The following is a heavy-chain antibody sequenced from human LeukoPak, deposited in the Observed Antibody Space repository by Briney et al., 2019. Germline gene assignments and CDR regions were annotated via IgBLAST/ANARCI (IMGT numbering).Heavy chain of an antibody. CDR2: IRSKASNYAT. J-gene: IGHJ4*02. CDR1: GFTFSDST. Sequence: GGSLRLSCVASGFTFSDSTMHWVRQASGKGLEWVGHIRSKASNYATTYAASVKGRFTISRDDSKNTAYLQINSLKTEDTAIYHCTRHERDCSGGRCSDYWGQGTPVTVSS. CDR3: TRHERDCSGGRCSDY. D-gene: IGHD2-15*01. V-gene: IGHV3-73*01.